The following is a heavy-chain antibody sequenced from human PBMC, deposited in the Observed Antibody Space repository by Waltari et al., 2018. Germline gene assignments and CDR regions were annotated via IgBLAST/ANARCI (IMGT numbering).Heavy chain of an antibody. CDR2: IRQDGRKD. Sequence: QVQLVESGGGVVQPGRSLRLSCAASGFTFSDYGMHWVRQAPGKGVGWVACIRQDGRKDFYAESGKGRFTISRDNSRNTMYMQMNSLRAEDTAVYYCTRDVSSIYFDYWGQGTLVTVSS. J-gene: IGHJ4*02. D-gene: IGHD6-19*01. CDR1: GFTFSDYG. V-gene: IGHV3-33*01. CDR3: TRDVSSIYFDY.